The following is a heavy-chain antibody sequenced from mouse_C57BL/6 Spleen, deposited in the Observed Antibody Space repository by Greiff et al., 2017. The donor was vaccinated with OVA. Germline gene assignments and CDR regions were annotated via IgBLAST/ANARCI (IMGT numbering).Heavy chain of an antibody. Sequence: VQRVESGAELVRPGASVTLSCKASGYTFTDYEMHWVKQTPVHGLEWIGAIDPETGGTAYNQKFKGKAILTADKSSSTAYMQLRSLTSEDSAVYYCTSDRYWGQGTTLTVSS. V-gene: IGHV1-15*01. CDR2: IDPETGGT. CDR3: TSDRY. CDR1: GYTFTDYE. J-gene: IGHJ2*01.